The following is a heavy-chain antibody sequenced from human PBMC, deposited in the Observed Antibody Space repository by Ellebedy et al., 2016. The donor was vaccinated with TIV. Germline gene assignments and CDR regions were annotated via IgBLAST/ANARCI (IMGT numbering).Heavy chain of an antibody. V-gene: IGHV1-46*01. CDR2: IDPTGGST. J-gene: IGHJ2*01. Sequence: AASVKVSCKASGYTLSNYYMHWVRQAPGQGLEWMGVIDPTGGSTTYAQKFQGRVTMTRDTSTGTVYMELSSLRSDDTAVYYCARVRDCSSTSCAIPYWYFDLWGRGTLVTVSS. CDR1: GYTLSNYY. CDR3: ARVRDCSSTSCAIPYWYFDL. D-gene: IGHD2-2*01.